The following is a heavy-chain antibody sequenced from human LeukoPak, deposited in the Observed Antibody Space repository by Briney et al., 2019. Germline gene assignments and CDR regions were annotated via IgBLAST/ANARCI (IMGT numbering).Heavy chain of an antibody. CDR3: ARAHCSSTSCYINYYYGMDV. CDR2: ISYDGSNK. CDR1: GFTFSSYA. D-gene: IGHD2-2*02. Sequence: GGSLRLSCEASGFTFSSYAMHWVRQAPGKGLEWVAVISYDGSNKYYADSVKGRFTISRDNSKNTLYLQMNSLRAEDTAVYYCARAHCSSTSCYINYYYGMDVWGQGTTVTVSS. V-gene: IGHV3-30*04. J-gene: IGHJ6*02.